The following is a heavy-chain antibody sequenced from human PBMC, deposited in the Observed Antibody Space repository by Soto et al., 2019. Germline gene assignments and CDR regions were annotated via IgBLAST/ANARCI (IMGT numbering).Heavy chain of an antibody. J-gene: IGHJ6*03. Sequence: QLQLQESGPGLVKPSETLSLTCTVSGDSISNNNFYWGWIRQPPGKGLEWIGSIYYSGSTYYNPSLKSRVTISVDTSNNQLSLNLSSVTAADTAVYYCARHYGYYSHYMDVWTKGTTVTVSS. V-gene: IGHV4-39*01. CDR1: GDSISNNNFY. CDR3: ARHYGYYSHYMDV. CDR2: IYYSGST. D-gene: IGHD3-10*01.